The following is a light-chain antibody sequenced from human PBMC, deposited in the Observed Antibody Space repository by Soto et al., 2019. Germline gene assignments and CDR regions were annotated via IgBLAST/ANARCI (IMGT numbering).Light chain of an antibody. Sequence: DIQMTQSPSTLSASVGDRVTITCRASQSISSWLAWYQQKPGKAPKLLIYKASSLESGVPSRFSGSGSGTEFTLTISSLQPDDCATYYCQQYNSSPYTFGQGTKLEIK. J-gene: IGKJ2*01. V-gene: IGKV1-5*03. CDR3: QQYNSSPYT. CDR1: QSISSW. CDR2: KAS.